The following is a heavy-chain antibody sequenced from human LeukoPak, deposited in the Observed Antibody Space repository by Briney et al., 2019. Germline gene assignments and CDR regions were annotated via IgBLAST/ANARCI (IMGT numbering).Heavy chain of an antibody. D-gene: IGHD6-13*01. CDR1: GGSISSGGYS. J-gene: IGHJ3*02. V-gene: IGHV4-30-2*01. CDR3: ARDYSSSWGAFDI. CDR2: IYHSGST. Sequence: SETLSLTCAVSGGSISSGGYSWSWIRQPPGKGLEWIGYIYHSGSTYYNPSLKSRVTISVDRSKNQFSLKLSSVTAADTAVYYCARDYSSSWGAFDIWGQGTMVTVSS.